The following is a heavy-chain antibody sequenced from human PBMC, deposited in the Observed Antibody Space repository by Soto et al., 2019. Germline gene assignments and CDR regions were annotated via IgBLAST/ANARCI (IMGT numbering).Heavy chain of an antibody. V-gene: IGHV3-15*01. Sequence: PGGSLRLSCVASGFPFSSYAMSWVRQTPGKGLEWVGRIKSITDGGTTDYAAPVKGRFTISRDDSKDTLHLQMNNLRTEDTAVYHCTTDSADIVVVPATFGMDVWGQGTTVTVSS. J-gene: IGHJ6*02. CDR1: GFPFSSYA. CDR3: TTDSADIVVVPATFGMDV. CDR2: IKSITDGGTT. D-gene: IGHD2-2*01.